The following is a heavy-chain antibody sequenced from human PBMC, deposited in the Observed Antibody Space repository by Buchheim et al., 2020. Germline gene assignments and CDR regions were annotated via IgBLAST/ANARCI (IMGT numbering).Heavy chain of an antibody. V-gene: IGHV5-51*01. J-gene: IGHJ4*02. D-gene: IGHD2-15*01. CDR3: ARGWSPINF. CDR2: IYVGDSDT. CDR1: GYRFASDW. Sequence: EVQLVQSGAEVKKPGESLTISCRGSGYRFASDWIAWVRQMPGKGLECMGIIYVGDSDTRYSPSFQGQVTISVDKSISTAYPQWSSLEASDTAMYYCARGWSPINFWGQGT.